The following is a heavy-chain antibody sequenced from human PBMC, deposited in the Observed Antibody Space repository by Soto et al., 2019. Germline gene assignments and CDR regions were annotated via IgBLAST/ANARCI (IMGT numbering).Heavy chain of an antibody. CDR3: ARDRGSNYDYYYYGMDV. J-gene: IGHJ6*02. V-gene: IGHV3-30-3*01. Sequence: PGGSLRLSCAASGFTFSSYAMHWVRQAPGKGLEGVAVISYDGSNKYYADSVKGRFTISIDNSKNTLYLQMNSLRAEDTAVYYCARDRGSNYDYYYYGMDVWGQGTTVTVSS. D-gene: IGHD4-4*01. CDR2: ISYDGSNK. CDR1: GFTFSSYA.